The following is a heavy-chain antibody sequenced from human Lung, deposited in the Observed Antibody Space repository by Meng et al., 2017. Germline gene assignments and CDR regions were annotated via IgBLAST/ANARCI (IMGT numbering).Heavy chain of an antibody. V-gene: IGHV1-2*06. D-gene: IGHD6-25*01. Sequence: QGQVVQSGAEVKEPGASVQVSCKPSGYNFPDYYIHWVRRAPGQGLEWMGRINPKSGDTHYAQKFQARVTMTGDTSISTAYMELSGLRSDDTAMYYCARDEDISAAGKLFGDYWGQGTLVTVSS. CDR1: GYNFPDYY. CDR2: INPKSGDT. J-gene: IGHJ4*02. CDR3: ARDEDISAAGKLFGDY.